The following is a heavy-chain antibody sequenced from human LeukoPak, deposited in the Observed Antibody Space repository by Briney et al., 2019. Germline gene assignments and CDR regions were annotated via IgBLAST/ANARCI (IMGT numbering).Heavy chain of an antibody. J-gene: IGHJ3*02. V-gene: IGHV3-11*04. D-gene: IGHD3-10*01. CDR1: GFTFSDYY. CDR2: ISSSGSTI. CDR3: ARDSPSVYYRLGAFDI. Sequence: GGSLRLSCAASGFTFSDYYMSWIRQAPGKGLEWVSYISSSGSTIYYADSVKGRFTISRDNDKNSLYLEMDSLRAEDTAMYYCARDSPSVYYRLGAFDIWGQGTMVTVSS.